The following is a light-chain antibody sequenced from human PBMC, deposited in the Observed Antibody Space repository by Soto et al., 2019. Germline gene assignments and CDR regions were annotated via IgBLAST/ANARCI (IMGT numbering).Light chain of an antibody. V-gene: IGLV2-14*03. CDR3: SSYTTSNXRXIV. J-gene: IGLJ1*01. CDR2: DVI. Sequence: SXSGSPGQSITISCTGTSSDVGGYNYVSWYQHHPGKATKLLIYDVINRLSGFXNRFSGSKXXNXASMTISGXXXEDEADYYCSSYTTSNXRXIVFGXGTXXTV. CDR1: SSDVGGYNY.